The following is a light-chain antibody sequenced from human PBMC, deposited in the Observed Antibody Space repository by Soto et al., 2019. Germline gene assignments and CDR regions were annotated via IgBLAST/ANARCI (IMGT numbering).Light chain of an antibody. CDR2: AGS. V-gene: IGKV3-20*01. J-gene: IGKJ4*01. CDR1: QSVTSSS. Sequence: IVLTHSAGTLSLSPVERATLSCRASQSVTSSSLAWYQQRPGQAPRLLIYAGSSRATGIPDRFRGSGSGTDFTLTISRLEPEEFAVYYCQQYGDSPTFGGGTKV. CDR3: QQYGDSPT.